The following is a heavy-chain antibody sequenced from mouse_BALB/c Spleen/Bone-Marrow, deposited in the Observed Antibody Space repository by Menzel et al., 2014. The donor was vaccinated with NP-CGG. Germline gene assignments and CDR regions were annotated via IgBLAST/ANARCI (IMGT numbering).Heavy chain of an antibody. CDR3: AEITTAAYYVMDY. CDR2: IDPENGNT. CDR1: GFNIEDTY. J-gene: IGHJ4*01. V-gene: IGHV14-3*02. D-gene: IGHD1-2*01. Sequence: VQLQQSGAELVKPGASVKLSCTASGFNIEDTYMHWVKQRPEQGLEWIGRIDPENGNTKYDPKFQGKATITADTSSNTAYLQLSSLTSEDTAVYYCAEITTAAYYVMDYWGQGTSVTVSS.